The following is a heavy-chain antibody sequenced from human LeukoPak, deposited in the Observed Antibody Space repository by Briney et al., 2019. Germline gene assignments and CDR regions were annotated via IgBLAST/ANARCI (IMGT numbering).Heavy chain of an antibody. D-gene: IGHD4-23*01. CDR3: ARGGVAGGKKALFDY. Sequence: PSETLSLTCTVSGASISSGGYYWGWIRQPPGKGLEWIGNIYYSGSTYYNPSLKSRVTISVDTSENQFSLQLNSVTPEDTAVYYCARGGVAGGKKALFDYWGQGTLVTVSS. J-gene: IGHJ4*02. V-gene: IGHV4-39*07. CDR1: GASISSGGYY. CDR2: IYYSGST.